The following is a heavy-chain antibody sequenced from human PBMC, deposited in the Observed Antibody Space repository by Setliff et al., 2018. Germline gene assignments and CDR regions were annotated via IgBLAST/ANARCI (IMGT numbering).Heavy chain of an antibody. Sequence: PSETLSLTCTVSGGSISSSSYYWGWIRQAPGKGLEWIGSFYYSGSTYYNPSLKSRVTISVNTSKNQFSLKLSSVTAADTAVYYCARDGYFGSGTYNVWSQGTTVTVSS. J-gene: IGHJ6*02. V-gene: IGHV4-39*07. D-gene: IGHD3-10*01. CDR3: ARDGYFGSGTYNV. CDR1: GGSISSSSYY. CDR2: FYYSGST.